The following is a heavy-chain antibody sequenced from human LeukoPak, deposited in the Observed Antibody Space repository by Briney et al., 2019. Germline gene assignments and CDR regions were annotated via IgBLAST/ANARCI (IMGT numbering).Heavy chain of an antibody. J-gene: IGHJ6*03. CDR3: ARAAYCSSTSCYGYYYYMDV. D-gene: IGHD2-2*01. V-gene: IGHV4-61*02. Sequence: PSETLSLTCTVSGGSISSGSYYWSWIRQPAGKGLEWIGRIYTSGSTNYNPSLKSRVTISVDTSKNQFSLKLSSVTAADTAVYYCARAAYCSSTSCYGYYYYMDVWGKGTTVTVSS. CDR2: IYTSGST. CDR1: GGSISSGSYY.